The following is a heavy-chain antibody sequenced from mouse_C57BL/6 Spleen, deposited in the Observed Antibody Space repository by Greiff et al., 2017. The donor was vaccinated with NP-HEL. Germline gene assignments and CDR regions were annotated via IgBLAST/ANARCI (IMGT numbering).Heavy chain of an antibody. V-gene: IGHV1-42*01. Sequence: EVQLQQSGPELVKPGASVKISCKASGYSFTGYYMNWVKQSPEKSLEWIGEINPSTGGTTYNQKFKAKATLTVDKSSSTAYMQLKGLTYEDSAVYYSARVGGSSSVDYWGQGTTLTVSS. CDR3: ARVGGSSSVDY. CDR2: INPSTGGT. CDR1: GYSFTGYY. D-gene: IGHD1-1*01. J-gene: IGHJ2*01.